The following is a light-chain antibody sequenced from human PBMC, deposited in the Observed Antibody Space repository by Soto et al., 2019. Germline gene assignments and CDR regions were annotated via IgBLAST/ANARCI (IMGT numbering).Light chain of an antibody. CDR3: QKHSSFPFS. CDR2: AAS. V-gene: IGKV1-27*01. CDR1: QGIRNS. J-gene: IGKJ4*01. Sequence: DIQMTQSPSFLSASVGDRVTITCRASQGIRNSLAWYQHKPGKVPKLLIYAASTLYSGVSSRFSGSGSWTDFTLTIGSLQPEDVAVYYCQKHSSFPFSFGGGTKVEIK.